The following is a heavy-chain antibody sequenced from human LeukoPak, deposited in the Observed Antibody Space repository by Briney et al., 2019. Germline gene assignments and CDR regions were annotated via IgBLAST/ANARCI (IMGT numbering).Heavy chain of an antibody. Sequence: ASVKVSCKASGGTFSSYAISWVRQAPGQGLEWMGGIIPIFGTANYAQKFQGRVTITADKSTSTAYMELSSLRSEDTAVYYCARDRGSGWYSLAYYYYYYMDVWGKGTTVTVSS. CDR3: ARDRGSGWYSLAYYYYYYMDV. V-gene: IGHV1-69*06. J-gene: IGHJ6*03. CDR2: IIPIFGTA. CDR1: GGTFSSYA. D-gene: IGHD6-19*01.